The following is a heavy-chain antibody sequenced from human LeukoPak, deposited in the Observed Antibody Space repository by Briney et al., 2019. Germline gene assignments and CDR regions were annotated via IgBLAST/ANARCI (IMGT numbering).Heavy chain of an antibody. V-gene: IGHV1-18*01. CDR2: ISGYNGDI. CDR3: AGFSVFGADTSPRYNSGMDV. J-gene: IGHJ6*02. D-gene: IGHD3-16*01. Sequence: ASVKVSCKASGYNLRSHGITWVRQARGQGLEWMGWISGYNGDIKEAQKFQGRLTMTTETSTSTAYMELGSLRSDDTAVYYCAGFSVFGADTSPRYNSGMDVWGQGTTVIVSS. CDR1: GYNLRSHG.